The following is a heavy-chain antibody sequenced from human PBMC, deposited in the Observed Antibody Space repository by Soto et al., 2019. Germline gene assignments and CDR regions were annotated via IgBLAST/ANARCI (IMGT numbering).Heavy chain of an antibody. CDR2: IIPYYNTL. D-gene: IGHD6-13*01. CDR1: EGTFNSYA. V-gene: IGHV1-69*01. CDR3: AGGASRWYPYFVDS. Sequence: QAQVVQSGAEVRKPGSSVKLSCKASEGTFNSYAIAWVRQAPGQGLEWMGGIIPYYNTLNYAQKFQDRVTITADDSTNTVYMELSSLRSDDTAVYVCAGGASRWYPYFVDSWAQGTLVTVSS. J-gene: IGHJ4*02.